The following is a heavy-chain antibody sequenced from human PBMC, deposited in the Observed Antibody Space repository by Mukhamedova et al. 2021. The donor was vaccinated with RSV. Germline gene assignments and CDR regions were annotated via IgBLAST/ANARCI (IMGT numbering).Heavy chain of an antibody. D-gene: IGHD1-14*01. J-gene: IGHJ4*02. Sequence: QAAGKGLEWLAVISYDGVDTYYADSVQGRFTVSRDNSKNTVFLQMNSLTFEDTAVYLCASGLHTNTGYAFDYWGQGTLVTVSS. CDR2: ISYDGVDT. V-gene: IGHV3-30*03. CDR3: ASGLHTNTGYAFDY.